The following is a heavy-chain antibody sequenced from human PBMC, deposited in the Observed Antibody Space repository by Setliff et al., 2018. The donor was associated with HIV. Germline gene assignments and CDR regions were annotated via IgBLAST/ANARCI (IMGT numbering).Heavy chain of an antibody. J-gene: IGHJ6*03. CDR1: GFNFNDYG. V-gene: IGHV3-30*02. D-gene: IGHD3-22*01. CDR2: IRYDGSNE. Sequence: GGSLRLSCAAPGFNFNDYGMHWVRQAPGKGLEWVAFIRYDGSNEHYADSVKGRFTISRDNSKNTLALQMTSLRVEDTAAYYCAKDPYDSSGHKVYYYYYMDVWGKGTTVTVSS. CDR3: AKDPYDSSGHKVYYYYYMDV.